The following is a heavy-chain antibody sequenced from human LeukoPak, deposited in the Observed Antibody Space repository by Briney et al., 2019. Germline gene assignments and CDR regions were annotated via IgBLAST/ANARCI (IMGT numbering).Heavy chain of an antibody. D-gene: IGHD2-2*01. CDR2: ISAYNGNT. CDR3: ARDLRVGRAYYFDY. J-gene: IGHJ4*02. V-gene: IGHV1-18*01. Sequence: ASVTVSCKASGYTFTSYGISWVRQAPGQGLEWMGWISAYNGNTNYAQKLQGRVTMTTDTSTSTAYMELRSLRSDDTAVYYRARDLRVGRAYYFDYWGQGTLVTVSS. CDR1: GYTFTSYG.